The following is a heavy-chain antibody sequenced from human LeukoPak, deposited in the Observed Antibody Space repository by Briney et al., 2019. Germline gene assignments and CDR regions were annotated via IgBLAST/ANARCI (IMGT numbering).Heavy chain of an antibody. CDR3: ARAPPRGYSYGYGLDY. CDR2: ISSSGSTI. CDR1: GFTFSDYY. D-gene: IGHD5-18*01. J-gene: IGHJ4*02. V-gene: IGHV3-11*01. Sequence: GGSQRLSCAASGFTFSDYYMSWIRQAPGKGLEWVSYISSSGSTIYYADSVKGRFTISRDNAKNSLYLQMNSLRAEDTAVYYCARAPPRGYSYGYGLDYWGQGTLVTVSS.